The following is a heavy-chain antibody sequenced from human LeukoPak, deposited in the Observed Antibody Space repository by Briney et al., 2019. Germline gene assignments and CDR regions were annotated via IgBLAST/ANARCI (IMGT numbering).Heavy chain of an antibody. CDR2: IIPILGIA. J-gene: IGHJ4*02. D-gene: IGHD1-26*01. V-gene: IGHV1-69*04. Sequence: SVKVSCKASGGTFSSYAISWVRQAPGQGLEWMGRIIPILGIANYAQKFQGRVTITADKSTSTAYMELSSLRSEDTAVYYCARDPTNIVGATASFDYWGQGTLVTVSS. CDR1: GGTFSSYA. CDR3: ARDPTNIVGATASFDY.